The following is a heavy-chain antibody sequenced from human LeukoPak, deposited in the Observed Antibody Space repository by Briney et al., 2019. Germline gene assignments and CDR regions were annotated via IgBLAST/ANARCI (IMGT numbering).Heavy chain of an antibody. V-gene: IGHV1-69*13. CDR2: IIPIFGTA. Sequence: GASVKVSCKASGGTFSSYAISWVRQAPGQGLEWMGGIIPIFGTANYAQKFQGRVTITADEPTSTAYMELSRLRSEDTAVYYCARLLGYCSGGSCYSYYYYGMDVWGQGTTVTVSS. CDR3: ARLLGYCSGGSCYSYYYYGMDV. D-gene: IGHD2-15*01. J-gene: IGHJ6*02. CDR1: GGTFSSYA.